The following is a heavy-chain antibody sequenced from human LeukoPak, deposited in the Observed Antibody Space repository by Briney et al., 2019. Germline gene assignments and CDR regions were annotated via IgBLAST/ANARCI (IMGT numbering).Heavy chain of an antibody. D-gene: IGHD6-13*01. V-gene: IGHV4-59*01. Sequence: SETLSLTCTVSGGSISSYYWSWIRQPPGKGLEWIGYIYYSGSTNYNPSLKSRVTISVDTPKNQFSLKLSSVTAADTAVYYCARDRGQLGIDYWGQGTLVTVSS. J-gene: IGHJ4*02. CDR2: IYYSGST. CDR1: GGSISSYY. CDR3: ARDRGQLGIDY.